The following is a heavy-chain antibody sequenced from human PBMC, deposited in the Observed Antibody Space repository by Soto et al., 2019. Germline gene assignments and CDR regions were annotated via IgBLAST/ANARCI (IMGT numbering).Heavy chain of an antibody. D-gene: IGHD3-10*01. Sequence: QVQLVESGGGVVQPGRSLRLSCAASGFTFSNYAIHWVRQTPAKGLEWVAIISYDGTDKYYADFVRGRFTVSRVNSRNTVYLQMNSLRGDDTAVYYCARDGLITPPMDVWGQRDHGHRFL. CDR1: GFTFSNYA. J-gene: IGHJ6*04. V-gene: IGHV3-30-3*01. CDR3: ARDGLITPPMDV. CDR2: ISYDGTDK.